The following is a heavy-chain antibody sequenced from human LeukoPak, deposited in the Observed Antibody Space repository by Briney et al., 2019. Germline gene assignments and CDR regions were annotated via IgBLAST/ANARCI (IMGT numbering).Heavy chain of an antibody. V-gene: IGHV1-18*01. CDR3: ARDPPFHPRITGTRFDY. Sequence: GESLQISCKGSGYTFTSYGISWVRQAPGQGLEWMGWISAYNGNTNYAQKLQGRVTMTTDTSTSTAYMELRSLRSDDTAVYYCARDPPFHPRITGTRFDYWGQGTLVTVSS. CDR1: GYTFTSYG. J-gene: IGHJ4*02. D-gene: IGHD1-20*01. CDR2: ISAYNGNT.